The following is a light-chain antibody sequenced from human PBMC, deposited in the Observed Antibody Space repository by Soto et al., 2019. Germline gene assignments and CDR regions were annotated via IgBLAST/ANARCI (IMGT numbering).Light chain of an antibody. CDR1: SSDVGGYNF. J-gene: IGLJ1*01. Sequence: SVLTQPASVSGSPGQSITISCTGTSSDVGGYNFVSWYQQHPDKAPKLMIYDVTNRPSGVSNRFSGSKSGNTASLTISGLQAEDEANYYCSSYTSISTYVFGTGTKVTAL. CDR2: DVT. V-gene: IGLV2-14*01. CDR3: SSYTSISTYV.